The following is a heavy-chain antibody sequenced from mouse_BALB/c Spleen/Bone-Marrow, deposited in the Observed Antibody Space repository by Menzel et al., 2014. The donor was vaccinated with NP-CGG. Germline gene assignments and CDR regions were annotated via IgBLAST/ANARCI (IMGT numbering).Heavy chain of an antibody. Sequence: QVQLKESGTELVKPGASVKISCKASGYAFSSSWMNWGKQRAGQGPEWIGRIYPGDGDTKYNGKFKGKATLTADKSSSTAYMQLSSLTSVDSAVYFCARSDGYRDMDYWGQGTSVTVSS. CDR3: ARSDGYRDMDY. D-gene: IGHD2-3*01. J-gene: IGHJ4*01. V-gene: IGHV1-82*01. CDR1: GYAFSSSW. CDR2: IYPGDGDT.